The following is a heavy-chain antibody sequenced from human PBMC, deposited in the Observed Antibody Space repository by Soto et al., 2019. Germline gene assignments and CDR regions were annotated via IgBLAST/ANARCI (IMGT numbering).Heavy chain of an antibody. Sequence: SETLSLTCAVSGGSISSGGYSWSWIRQPPGKGLEWIGYIYHSGSTYYNPSLKSRVTISVDRSKNQFSLKLSSVTAADTAVYYCARAGKSIAAAIDAFDIWGQGTMVTVSS. J-gene: IGHJ3*02. D-gene: IGHD6-13*01. V-gene: IGHV4-30-2*01. CDR3: ARAGKSIAAAIDAFDI. CDR1: GGSISSGGYS. CDR2: IYHSGST.